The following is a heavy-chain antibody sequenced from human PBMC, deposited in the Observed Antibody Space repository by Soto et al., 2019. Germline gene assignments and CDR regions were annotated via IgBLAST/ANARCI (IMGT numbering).Heavy chain of an antibody. CDR1: GGSISSSSFY. CDR2: VYYTGSP. J-gene: IGHJ5*02. V-gene: IGHV4-39*01. CDR3: ARPGVICGAASWFDT. Sequence: QLHLQESGPGLVKPSGTLSLTCTVSGGSISSSSFYWGWIRQSPGKGLELIGSVYYTGSPYYNPSPRRRVAISVDKSKNQFSLKLVSVTAADTALYFCARPGVICGAASWFDTWGQGILVTVSS. D-gene: IGHD3-10*01.